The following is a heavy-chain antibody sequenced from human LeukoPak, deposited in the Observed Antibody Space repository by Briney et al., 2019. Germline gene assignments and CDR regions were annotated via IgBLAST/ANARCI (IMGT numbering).Heavy chain of an antibody. CDR2: INHSGST. D-gene: IGHD6-13*01. J-gene: IGHJ4*02. CDR1: GVSFSGYY. CDR3: ARGSDTAAGLY. Sequence: SETLPLTCAVYGVSFSGYYWSWIRQPPGKGLEWIGEINHSGSTNYNPSLKSRVSISVDSSKNQFSLKLSSVTAADTAVYYCARGSDTAAGLYWGQGTLVTVSS. V-gene: IGHV4-34*01.